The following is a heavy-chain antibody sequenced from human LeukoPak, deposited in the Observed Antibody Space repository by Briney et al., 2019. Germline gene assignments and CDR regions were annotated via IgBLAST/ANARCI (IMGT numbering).Heavy chain of an antibody. V-gene: IGHV4-59*08. CDR3: ARRRSGSYLDY. CDR2: TYYSGST. CDR1: GGSIRSYY. D-gene: IGHD1-26*01. Sequence: PSETLSLTCTVSGGSIRSYYWNWIRQPPGRGLEWIGYTYYSGSTNYNPSLKSRVTISLDTSKNQFSLNLSPVTAADTAVYYCARRRSGSYLDYWGQGTLVTVSS. J-gene: IGHJ4*02.